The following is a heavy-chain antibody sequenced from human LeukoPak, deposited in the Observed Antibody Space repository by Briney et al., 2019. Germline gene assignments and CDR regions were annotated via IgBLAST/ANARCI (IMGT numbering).Heavy chain of an antibody. CDR2: IGTAGDT. J-gene: IGHJ4*02. CDR3: AKDMRFDWTPYYFDY. V-gene: IGHV3-13*01. Sequence: GGSLRLSCAASGVTFNDYDMHWVRLVVGKGLQWVSAIGTAGDTYYSGSVRGRFTISRENARSSLYLQMNSLRAEDTAVYYCAKDMRFDWTPYYFDYWGQGTLVTVSS. D-gene: IGHD3-9*01. CDR1: GVTFNDYD.